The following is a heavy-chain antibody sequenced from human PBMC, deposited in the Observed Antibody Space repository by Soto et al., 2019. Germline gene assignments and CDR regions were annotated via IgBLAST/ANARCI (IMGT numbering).Heavy chain of an antibody. J-gene: IGHJ4*02. CDR1: GDSVSNDNYY. D-gene: IGHD3-16*01. CDR2: IYYSGTT. CDR3: ARSQRGRTAFTFDY. Sequence: QVQLQESGPGLVKPSETLSLTCAVSGDSVSNDNYYWSWIRQPPGKGLELIGYIYYSGTTNYNSYLKSRLSLSVDMSKNQFSLKLASVTAADTALYFCARSQRGRTAFTFDYWGQGALVTVSS. V-gene: IGHV4-61*01.